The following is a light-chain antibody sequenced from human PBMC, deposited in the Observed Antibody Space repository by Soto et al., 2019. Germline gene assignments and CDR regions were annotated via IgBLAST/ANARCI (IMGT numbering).Light chain of an antibody. CDR1: QGIRND. J-gene: IGKJ3*01. CDR2: AAS. CDR3: LQKYFYPFT. Sequence: IQMTQSPSSLSASAGDRVTITCRASQGIRNDLDWFQQKPGKAPKLLIYAASNLQSGVPARFSGSGSGTDSTLTISSLQPEDFATYYCLQKYFYPFTFGPGTKVDIK. V-gene: IGKV1-6*01.